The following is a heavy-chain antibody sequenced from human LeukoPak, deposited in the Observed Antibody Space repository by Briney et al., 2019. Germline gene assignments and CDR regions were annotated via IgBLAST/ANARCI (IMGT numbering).Heavy chain of an antibody. Sequence: GGSLRLSCAASGFTFSSSSMNWVRQAPGKGLEWVSSISSSSSYIYYADSVKGRFTISRDNAKNSLYLQMNSLRAEDTAVYYCARDYGTIFGVVTPFDYWGQGTLVTVSS. D-gene: IGHD3-3*01. V-gene: IGHV3-21*01. CDR1: GFTFSSSS. CDR3: ARDYGTIFGVVTPFDY. CDR2: ISSSSSYI. J-gene: IGHJ4*02.